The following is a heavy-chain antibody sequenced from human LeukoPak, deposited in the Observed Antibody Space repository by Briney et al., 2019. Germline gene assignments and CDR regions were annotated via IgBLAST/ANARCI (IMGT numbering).Heavy chain of an antibody. CDR1: GFTFNNYV. V-gene: IGHV3-23*01. D-gene: IGHD2-2*01. J-gene: IGHJ6*03. CDR3: AKDLLNIVVVPAATVDYYYMDV. CDR2: ISVRGGST. Sequence: GGSLRLSCAASGFTFNNYVMSWVRQAPGKGLEWVSAISVRGGSTYYADSVKGRFTISRDNSKNTLYLQMNSLRAEDTAVYYCAKDLLNIVVVPAATVDYYYMDVWGKGTTVTISS.